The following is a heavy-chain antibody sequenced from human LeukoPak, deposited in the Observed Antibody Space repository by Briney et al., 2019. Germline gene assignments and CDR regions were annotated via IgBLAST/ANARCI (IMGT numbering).Heavy chain of an antibody. J-gene: IGHJ4*02. CDR1: GRSISSYY. Sequence: SETLSLTCTVSGRSISSYYWSWIRQPPGKGLEWIGDIYYSGSTNYNPSLKSRVTISVDTSKNQFSLKLSSVTAADTAVYYCARHTRRTQWLVPLGYWGQGTLVTVSS. CDR2: IYYSGST. V-gene: IGHV4-59*08. CDR3: ARHTRRTQWLVPLGY. D-gene: IGHD6-19*01.